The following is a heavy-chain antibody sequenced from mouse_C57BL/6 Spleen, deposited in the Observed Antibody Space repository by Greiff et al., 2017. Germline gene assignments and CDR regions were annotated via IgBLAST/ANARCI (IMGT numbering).Heavy chain of an antibody. J-gene: IGHJ4*01. D-gene: IGHD2-5*01. CDR1: GYSFTDYN. CDR2: INPNYGTT. CDR3: ARSGYYRNYEDNYYAMDY. Sequence: VQLQQSGPELVKPGASAKISCKASGYSFTDYNMNWVKQSNGKSLEWIGVINPNYGTTSYNQKFKGKATLTVDQSSSTAYMQLNSLTSEDSAVYYCARSGYYRNYEDNYYAMDYWGQGTSVTVSS. V-gene: IGHV1-39*01.